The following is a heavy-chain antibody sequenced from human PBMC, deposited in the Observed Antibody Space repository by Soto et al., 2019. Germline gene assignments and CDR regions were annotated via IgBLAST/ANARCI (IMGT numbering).Heavy chain of an antibody. V-gene: IGHV3-30-3*01. CDR3: AREGSSSWTVITYYYYYGMDV. D-gene: IGHD6-13*01. CDR1: GFTFSSYA. J-gene: IGHJ6*02. Sequence: GGSLSLSCAASGFTFSSYAMHWVRQAPGKGLEWVAVISYDGSNKYYADSVKGRFTISRDNSKNTLYLQMNSLRAEDTAVYYCAREGSSSWTVITYYYYYGMDVWGHGTTVTVSS. CDR2: ISYDGSNK.